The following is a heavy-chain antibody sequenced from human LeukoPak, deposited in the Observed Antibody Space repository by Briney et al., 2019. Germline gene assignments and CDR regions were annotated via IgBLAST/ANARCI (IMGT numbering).Heavy chain of an antibody. CDR3: ARQGTYCTEDDYYPAWFEF. D-gene: IGHD2-8*02. CDR2: IYHTGTT. Sequence: SETLTLTCDVSRYSISSGHFWAWIRQPPGKGLEWLATIYHTGTTHYSPSLQSRVTISVDTSKNQFSLRLNSVTAADTATYYCARQGTYCTEDDYYPAWFEFWGQGTLLTVSS. J-gene: IGHJ1*01. CDR1: RYSISSGHF. V-gene: IGHV4-38-2*01.